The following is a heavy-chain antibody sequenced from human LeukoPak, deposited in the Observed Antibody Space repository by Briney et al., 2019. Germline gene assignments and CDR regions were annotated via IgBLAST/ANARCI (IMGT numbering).Heavy chain of an antibody. CDR2: IRRGTNSYST. V-gene: IGHV3-72*01. CDR1: GFTFSDYI. J-gene: IGHJ3*02. D-gene: IGHD3-16*01. CDR3: TRDGGDAGNSASDI. Sequence: PGGSLRLSCAASGFTFSDYILDWVRQAPGKGLEWVGRIRRGTNSYSTEYAASVKGRFIISRDDSRNSLYLHMNSLKSEDTAVYYCTRDGGDAGNSASDIWGQGTMVTVSS.